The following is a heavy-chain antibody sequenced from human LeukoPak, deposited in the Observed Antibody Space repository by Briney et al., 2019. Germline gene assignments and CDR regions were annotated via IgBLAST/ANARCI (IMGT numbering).Heavy chain of an antibody. D-gene: IGHD3-9*01. J-gene: IGHJ6*02. V-gene: IGHV3-33*01. CDR1: GFTFSSYG. CDR2: IWYDGSNK. CDR3: ARDGDYDILTGYVPRPNYYYYYGMDV. Sequence: PGGSLRLSCVASGFTFSSYGMHWVRQAPGKGLEWVAVIWYDGSNKYYADSVKGRFTISRDNSKNTLYLQMNSLRAEDTAVYYCARDGDYDILTGYVPRPNYYYYYGMDVWGQGTTVTVSS.